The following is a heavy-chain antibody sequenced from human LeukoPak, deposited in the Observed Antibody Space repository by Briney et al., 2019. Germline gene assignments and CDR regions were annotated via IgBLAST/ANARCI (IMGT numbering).Heavy chain of an antibody. J-gene: IGHJ3*02. V-gene: IGHV1-69*04. D-gene: IGHD2-21*01. CDR2: IIPILGIA. Sequence: SVKVSCKASGGTFINYAINWVRQAPGQGLEWMGRIIPILGIANYAQKFQGRVTITADKSTSTGYMEVSSLRSEDTAVYYCARPGVSVVRSAFDIWGQGTMVTVSS. CDR1: GGTFINYA. CDR3: ARPGVSVVRSAFDI.